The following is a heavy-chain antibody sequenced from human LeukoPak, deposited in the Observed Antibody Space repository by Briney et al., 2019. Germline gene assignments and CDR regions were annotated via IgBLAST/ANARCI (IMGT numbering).Heavy chain of an antibody. CDR1: GFTFSDYY. Sequence: GGSLRLSCAASGFTFSDYYMSWIRQAPGKGLEWVSYISSSGSTIYYADSVKGRFTISRDNAKNSLYLQMNSLRAEDTAVYYCASGEGNYYDSSGYYIWGYYFDYWGQRTLVTVSS. J-gene: IGHJ4*02. CDR3: ASGEGNYYDSSGYYIWGYYFDY. CDR2: ISSSGSTI. V-gene: IGHV3-11*01. D-gene: IGHD3-22*01.